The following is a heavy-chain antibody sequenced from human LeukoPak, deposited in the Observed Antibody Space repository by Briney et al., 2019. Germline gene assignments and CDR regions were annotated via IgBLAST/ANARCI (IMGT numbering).Heavy chain of an antibody. Sequence: SETLSLTCTVSGGSISSYYWSWIRQPPGKGLERIGYIYYRGSTNYNPSLKSRVTISVDTSKNQFSLKLSSVTAADTAVYYCARHGRGIAVAAARLYYWYFDLWGRGTLVTVSS. D-gene: IGHD6-19*01. CDR2: IYYRGST. J-gene: IGHJ2*01. CDR3: ARHGRGIAVAAARLYYWYFDL. V-gene: IGHV4-59*08. CDR1: GGSISSYY.